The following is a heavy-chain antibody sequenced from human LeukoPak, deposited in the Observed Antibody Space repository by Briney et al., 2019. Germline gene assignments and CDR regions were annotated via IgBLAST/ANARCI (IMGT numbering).Heavy chain of an antibody. CDR1: GYTFTGYY. Sequence: VASVKVSCKASGYTFTGYYMHWVRQAPGQGLEWMGIINPSGGSTSYAQKFQGRVTMTRDTSKNQFSLKLSSVTAADTAVYYCARLGDYGDYRGPFDPWGQGTLVTVSS. J-gene: IGHJ5*02. V-gene: IGHV1-46*01. D-gene: IGHD4-17*01. CDR2: INPSGGST. CDR3: ARLGDYGDYRGPFDP.